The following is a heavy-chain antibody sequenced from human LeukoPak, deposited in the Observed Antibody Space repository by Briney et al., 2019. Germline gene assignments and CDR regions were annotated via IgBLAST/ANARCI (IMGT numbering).Heavy chain of an antibody. CDR2: INPNSGGT. V-gene: IGHV1-2*06. Sequence: ASVKVSCKASGYTFTGYYMHWVRQAPGQGLEWMGRINPNSGGTNYAQKFQGRVTMTRDTSISTAYMELSRLRSDDTAVYYCARDVYDFWSGYSEYYFDYWGQGTLVTVSS. J-gene: IGHJ4*02. CDR3: ARDVYDFWSGYSEYYFDY. CDR1: GYTFTGYY. D-gene: IGHD3-3*01.